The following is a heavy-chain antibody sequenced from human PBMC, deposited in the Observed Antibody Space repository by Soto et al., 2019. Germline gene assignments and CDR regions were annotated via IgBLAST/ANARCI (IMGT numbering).Heavy chain of an antibody. Sequence: GGSLRLSCAASGFTFSSHEMNWVRQAPGKGLEWVSYISTSGNIKHYADSVKGRFTISRDNAKNSLYLQMNSLRAEDTAVYYCARDIDYYDSSGYLDYWGQGTLVTVSS. J-gene: IGHJ4*02. CDR3: ARDIDYYDSSGYLDY. CDR1: GFTFSSHE. CDR2: ISTSGNIK. D-gene: IGHD3-22*01. V-gene: IGHV3-48*03.